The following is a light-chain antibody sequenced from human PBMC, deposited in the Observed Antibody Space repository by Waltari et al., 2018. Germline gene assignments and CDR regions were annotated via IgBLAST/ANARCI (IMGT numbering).Light chain of an antibody. J-gene: IGKJ2*01. CDR3: QQSYTTPRMYT. CDR1: QSISTY. CDR2: AAS. V-gene: IGKV1-39*01. Sequence: DIQMTQSPSSLSASVGDRVTITCRASQSISTYLNWYQQKPGKAPKLLIYAASSLQSWVPSRFSGSGSGTDFTLTISSLQPEDFASYYCQQSYTTPRMYTFGQGTKLEIK.